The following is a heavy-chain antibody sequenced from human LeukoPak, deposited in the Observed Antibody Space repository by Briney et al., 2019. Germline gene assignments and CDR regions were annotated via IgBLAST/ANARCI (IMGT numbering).Heavy chain of an antibody. Sequence: GGSLRLSCAASGFTFSSYGMHWVRQAPGKGLEWVAVTSYDGSNKYYADSVKGRFTISRDNSKNTLYLQMNSLRAEDTAVYYCAKEGIIAACPGQGSFQYYFDYWGQGTLVTVSS. CDR3: AKEGIIAACPGQGSFQYYFDY. V-gene: IGHV3-30*18. CDR1: GFTFSSYG. D-gene: IGHD6-6*01. CDR2: TSYDGSNK. J-gene: IGHJ4*02.